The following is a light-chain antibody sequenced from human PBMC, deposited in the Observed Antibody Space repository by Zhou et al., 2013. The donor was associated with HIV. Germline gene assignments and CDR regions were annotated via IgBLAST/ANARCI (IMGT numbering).Light chain of an antibody. V-gene: IGKV1-8*01. CDR2: SAS. CDR3: LQHNNYPHT. Sequence: AIRLTQSPSSLAASTGDRVTITCRASQNVTTSLAWYQQKPGKAPDVLIYSASTLQNGVPSRFSGSGSGTVFTLTISGLQPEDVATYYCLQHNNYPHTFGQGTKLEI. CDR1: QNVTTS. J-gene: IGKJ2*01.